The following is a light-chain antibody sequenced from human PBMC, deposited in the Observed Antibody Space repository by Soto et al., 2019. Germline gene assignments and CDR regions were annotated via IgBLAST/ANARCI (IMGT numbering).Light chain of an antibody. V-gene: IGKV3-15*01. J-gene: IGKJ1*01. CDR2: RAS. CDR3: QQYQHLWT. Sequence: IQMTQSPATLSVSPGERATLSCRASQTIYSNVAWYQQRPGQAPRLLIYRASARATGIPARFSGSGSGTEFPMTIGSLQSEDSEFYYCQQYQHLWTFGQGTKVEIK. CDR1: QTIYSN.